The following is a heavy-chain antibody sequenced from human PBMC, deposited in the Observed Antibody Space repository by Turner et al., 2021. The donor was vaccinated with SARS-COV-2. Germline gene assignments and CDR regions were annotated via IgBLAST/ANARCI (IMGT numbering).Heavy chain of an antibody. V-gene: IGHV4-39*01. J-gene: IGHJ3*02. CDR2: IYYSGST. Sequence: QLQLQESGPGLVKPSETLSLTCTVSGGSISSSSYYWGWIRQPPGKGREWIGNIYYSGSTYYNPSLKGRVTISVDTSKNQFSLKLSSVTAADTAVYYCASRLITMIVVVKDLSAFDIWGQGTMVTVSS. CDR3: ASRLITMIVVVKDLSAFDI. CDR1: GGSISSSSYY. D-gene: IGHD3-22*01.